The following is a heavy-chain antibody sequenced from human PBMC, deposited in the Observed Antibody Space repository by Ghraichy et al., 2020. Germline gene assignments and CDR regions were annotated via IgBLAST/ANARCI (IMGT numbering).Heavy chain of an antibody. Sequence: GGSLRLSCAASGFTFSSYWMSWVRQAPGKGLEWVANIKQDGSEKYYVDSVKGRFTISRDNAKNSLYLQMNSLRAEDTAVYYCAKTSGPDFLERYMDVWGKGTTVTVSS. CDR2: IKQDGSEK. D-gene: IGHD3-3*01. CDR3: AKTSGPDFLERYMDV. J-gene: IGHJ6*03. V-gene: IGHV3-7*03. CDR1: GFTFSSYW.